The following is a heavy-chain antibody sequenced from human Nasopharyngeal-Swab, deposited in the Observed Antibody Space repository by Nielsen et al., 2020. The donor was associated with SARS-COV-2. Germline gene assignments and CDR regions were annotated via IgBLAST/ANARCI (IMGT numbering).Heavy chain of an antibody. V-gene: IGHV3-23*01. D-gene: IGHD6-19*01. J-gene: IGHJ5*02. CDR2: IGGSGGST. CDR3: AKDGGIAVAGWFDP. Sequence: GGSLRLSCAASGFTFSSYAMSWVRQAPGRGLEWVSAIGGSGGSTYYADSVKGRFTISRDNSKNTLDLQMNSLRAEDTAVYYCAKDGGIAVAGWFDPWGQGTLVTVSS. CDR1: GFTFSSYA.